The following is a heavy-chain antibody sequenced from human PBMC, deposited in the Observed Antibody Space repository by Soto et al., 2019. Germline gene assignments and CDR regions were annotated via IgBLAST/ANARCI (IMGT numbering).Heavy chain of an antibody. V-gene: IGHV3-30-3*01. J-gene: IGHJ4*02. CDR2: ISYDGSNK. D-gene: IGHD3-22*01. CDR1: GFTFSSYA. Sequence: GGSLRLSCAASGFTFSSYAMHWVRQAPGKGLEWVAVISYDGSNKYYADSVKGRFTISRDNSKNTLYLQMNSLRAEDTAVYYCARGGYSPPQSYYDSSGYLDYWGQGTLVTVS. CDR3: ARGGYSPPQSYYDSSGYLDY.